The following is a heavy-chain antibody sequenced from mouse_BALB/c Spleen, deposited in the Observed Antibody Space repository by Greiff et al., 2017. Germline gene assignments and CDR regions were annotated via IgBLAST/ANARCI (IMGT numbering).Heavy chain of an antibody. Sequence: QVQLQQPGAELVKPGTSVKLSCKASGYNFTSYWINWVKLRPGQGLEWIGDIYPGSGSTNYNEKFKSKATLTVDTTSSTAYMQLSSLASEDSALYYCARREDYWGQGTTLTVSS. CDR3: ARREDY. V-gene: IGHV1-55*01. CDR2: IYPGSGST. J-gene: IGHJ2*01. CDR1: GYNFTSYW.